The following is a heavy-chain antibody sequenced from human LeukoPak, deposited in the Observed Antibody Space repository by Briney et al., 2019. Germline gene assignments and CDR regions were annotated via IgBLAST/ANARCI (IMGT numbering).Heavy chain of an antibody. CDR3: ARLGGGNWNDGTFDY. Sequence: SETLSLTCTVSGGSISSYYWSWMRQPPGKGLEWIGYIYTSGSTNYSPSLKSRVTISVDTSKNQFSLKLSSVTAADTAVYYCARLGGGNWNDGTFDYWGQGTLVTVSS. D-gene: IGHD1-1*01. J-gene: IGHJ4*02. CDR1: GGSISSYY. CDR2: IYTSGST. V-gene: IGHV4-4*09.